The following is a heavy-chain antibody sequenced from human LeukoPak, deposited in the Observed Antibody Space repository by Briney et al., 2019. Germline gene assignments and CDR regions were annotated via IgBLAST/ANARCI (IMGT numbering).Heavy chain of an antibody. CDR1: GFTFSSYW. J-gene: IGHJ6*03. Sequence: GGSLRLSCAASGFTFSSYWMHWVRQAPGKGLEWVSGINWNGGSTGYADSVKGRFTISRDNAKNSLYPQMNSLRAEDTALYYCARDSSGSYSYYYYMDVWGKGTTVTVSS. V-gene: IGHV3-20*04. D-gene: IGHD1-26*01. CDR3: ARDSSGSYSYYYYMDV. CDR2: INWNGGST.